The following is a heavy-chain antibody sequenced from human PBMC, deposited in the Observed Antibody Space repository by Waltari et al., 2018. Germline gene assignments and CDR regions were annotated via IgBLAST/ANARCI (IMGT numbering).Heavy chain of an antibody. Sequence: EVQLVESGGGLVQPGGSLRLSCAVSGFTFSSSWMSWVRQAPGKGLEWVANIKHDGTEEYDVDSVKGRFTISRDNAKNSLYLQMNSLRAEDTAVYYCGRDGVAAAVDYWGQGTLVTVSS. CDR1: GFTFSSSW. V-gene: IGHV3-7*01. CDR2: IKHDGTEE. CDR3: GRDGVAAAVDY. D-gene: IGHD6-13*01. J-gene: IGHJ4*02.